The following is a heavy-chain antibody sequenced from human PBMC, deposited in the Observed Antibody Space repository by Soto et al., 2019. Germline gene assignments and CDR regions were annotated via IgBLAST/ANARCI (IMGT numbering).Heavy chain of an antibody. CDR3: ANTRKDGSGSYRGWFDP. J-gene: IGHJ5*02. D-gene: IGHD3-10*01. Sequence: QVQLQESGPGLVKPSQTLSLTCTVSGGSISSGGYYWSWIRQHPGKGLEWIGYTYYSGSTYYNPSLKSRVTISVDTSKNQFSLKLSSVTAADTAVYYCANTRKDGSGSYRGWFDPWGQGTLVTVSS. CDR2: TYYSGST. V-gene: IGHV4-31*03. CDR1: GGSISSGGYY.